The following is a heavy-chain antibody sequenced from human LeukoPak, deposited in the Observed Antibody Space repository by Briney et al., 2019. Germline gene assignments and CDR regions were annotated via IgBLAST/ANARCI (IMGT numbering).Heavy chain of an antibody. Sequence: PGRSLRLSCAASGFTFSTYAIHWVRQAPGKGLEWVAVISYDGSNTYYADSVKGRFTISRDNSKNTLYLQTNSLRPEDTAVYYCARDYDDSSGYSIDYWGQGTLVTVSS. CDR2: ISYDGSNT. J-gene: IGHJ4*02. CDR1: GFTFSTYA. D-gene: IGHD3-22*01. CDR3: ARDYDDSSGYSIDY. V-gene: IGHV3-30-3*01.